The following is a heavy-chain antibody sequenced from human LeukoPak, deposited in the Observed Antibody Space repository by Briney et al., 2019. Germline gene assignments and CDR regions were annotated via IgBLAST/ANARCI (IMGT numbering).Heavy chain of an antibody. Sequence: PGGSLRLSCAASGFTFSSSWMHWVRQSPGKGLVWVSCISTDGSNTIYADSVKGRFTISRDNARNTLYLQMNSLRAEDTAVYYCARGLQPNYDFWSGFFPFDPWGQGTLVAVSS. V-gene: IGHV3-74*01. J-gene: IGHJ5*02. CDR2: ISTDGSNT. D-gene: IGHD3-3*01. CDR3: ARGLQPNYDFWSGFFPFDP. CDR1: GFTFSSSW.